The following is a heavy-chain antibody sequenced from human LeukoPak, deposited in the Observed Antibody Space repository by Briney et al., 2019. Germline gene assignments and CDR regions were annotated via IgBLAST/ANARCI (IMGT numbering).Heavy chain of an antibody. CDR2: INPNSGGT. Sequence: ASVKVSCKASGYTFTGYYMHWVRQAPGQRREWMGWINPNSGGTNYAQKFQGRVTMTRDTSISTAYMELSRLRSDDTALYYCARIRDGYNDAYDIWGQGTMVTVSS. J-gene: IGHJ3*02. CDR3: ARIRDGYNDAYDI. V-gene: IGHV1-2*02. CDR1: GYTFTGYY. D-gene: IGHD5-24*01.